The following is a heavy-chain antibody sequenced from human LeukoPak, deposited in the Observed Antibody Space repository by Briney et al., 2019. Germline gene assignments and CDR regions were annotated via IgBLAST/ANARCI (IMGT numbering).Heavy chain of an antibody. V-gene: IGHV4-34*01. CDR2: INHSGST. J-gene: IGHJ4*02. Sequence: SETLSLTCTVSGGSISSYYWSWIRQPPGKGLEWIGEINHSGSTNYNPSLKSRVTISVDTSKNQFSLQLNSVTPEDTAVYYCARDYGPPGSYGYGWETAFDYWGQGTLVTVSS. CDR1: GGSISSYY. CDR3: ARDYGPPGSYGYGWETAFDY. D-gene: IGHD5-18*01.